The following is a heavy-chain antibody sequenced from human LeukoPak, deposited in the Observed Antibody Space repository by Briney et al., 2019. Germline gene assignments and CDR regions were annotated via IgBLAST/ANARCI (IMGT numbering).Heavy chain of an antibody. CDR3: AKDYYDILSGLLDY. CDR1: GFTFSSYG. Sequence: PGGSLRLSCAASGFTFSSYGMHWVRQAPGKGLEWVAVISYDGSNKYYADSVKGRFTISRDNSKNTLYLQMNSLRAEDTAVYYCAKDYYDILSGLLDYWGQGTLVTVSS. V-gene: IGHV3-30*18. CDR2: ISYDGSNK. D-gene: IGHD3-9*01. J-gene: IGHJ4*02.